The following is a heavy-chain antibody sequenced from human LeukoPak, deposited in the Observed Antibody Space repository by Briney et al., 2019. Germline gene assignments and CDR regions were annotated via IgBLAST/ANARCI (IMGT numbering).Heavy chain of an antibody. Sequence: TGGSLRLSCVASGFTFKNSWMQWVRQAPGKGLVCVSRMDADGSNTHYVDSVKGRFTISRDNAKDTLYLQMNSLRAEDTAVYYCAKILGSGWYDYWGQGTLVTVSS. CDR1: GFTFKNSW. J-gene: IGHJ4*02. CDR2: MDADGSNT. CDR3: AKILGSGWYDY. V-gene: IGHV3-74*01. D-gene: IGHD6-19*01.